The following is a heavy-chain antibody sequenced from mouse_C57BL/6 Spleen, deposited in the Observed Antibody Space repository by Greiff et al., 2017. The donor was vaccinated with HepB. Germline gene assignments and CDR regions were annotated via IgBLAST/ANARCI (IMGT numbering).Heavy chain of an antibody. CDR1: GYTFTSYG. CDR2: IYPRSGNT. V-gene: IGHV1-81*01. D-gene: IGHD1-1*01. J-gene: IGHJ1*03. Sequence: QVQLQQSGAELARPGASVKLSCKASGYTFTSYGISWVKQRTGQGLEWIGEIYPRSGNTYYNEKFNGKATLTADKSSSTAYMELRSLTSEDSAVYFCARNYYGSSYGYFDVWGTGTTVTVSS. CDR3: ARNYYGSSYGYFDV.